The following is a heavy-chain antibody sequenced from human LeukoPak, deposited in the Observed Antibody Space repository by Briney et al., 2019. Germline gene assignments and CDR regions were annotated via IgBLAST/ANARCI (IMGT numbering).Heavy chain of an antibody. CDR1: GYTFTGFY. Sequence: WASVKVSCKASGYTFTGFYIHWVRQAPGQGLQWMGWINPNSGGTNYAQEFEGRVTMTRDTSISTAYMELSRLRSDDTAVYYCARGPIFGVVINYYYYMDVWGKGTTVTVSS. J-gene: IGHJ6*03. D-gene: IGHD3-3*01. CDR3: ARGPIFGVVINYYYYMDV. V-gene: IGHV1-2*02. CDR2: INPNSGGT.